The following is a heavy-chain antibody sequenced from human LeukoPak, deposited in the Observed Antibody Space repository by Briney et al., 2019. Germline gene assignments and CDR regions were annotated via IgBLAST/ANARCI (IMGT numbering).Heavy chain of an antibody. CDR2: IRYDGSNK. D-gene: IGHD3-16*02. CDR1: GFTFSSSW. CDR3: AKGVHTFGGVIVD. Sequence: PGGSLRLSCAASGFTFSSSWMHWVRQAPGKGLEWVAFIRYDGSNKYYADSVKGRFTISRDNSKNTLYLQMNSLRAEDTAVYYCAKGVHTFGGVIVDWGQGTLVTVSS. V-gene: IGHV3-30*02. J-gene: IGHJ4*02.